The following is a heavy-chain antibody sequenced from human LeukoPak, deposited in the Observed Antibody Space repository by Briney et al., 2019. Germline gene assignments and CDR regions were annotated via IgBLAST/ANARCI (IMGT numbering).Heavy chain of an antibody. CDR3: ARVPRSYYYYMDV. V-gene: IGHV4-59*01. J-gene: IGHJ6*03. CDR2: IYYSGST. Sequence: SETLSLTCTVSGGSISSYYWSWIRQPPGKGLEWIGYIYYSGSTNYNPSLKSRVTISVDTSKKQFSLKLSSVTAADTAVYYCARVPRSYYYYMDVWGKGTTVTVSS. CDR1: GGSISSYY.